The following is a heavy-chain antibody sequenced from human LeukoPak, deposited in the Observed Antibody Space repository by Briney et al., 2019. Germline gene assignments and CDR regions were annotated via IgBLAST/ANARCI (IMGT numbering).Heavy chain of an antibody. D-gene: IGHD2-15*01. Sequence: SETLSLTCTVSGGSVTGGTYYWIWIRQPPGKGLEWIGYFYYSGSTNFNPSLKSRVTISVDTSKNQFSLKLSSVTAADTAVYYCARAGYCSGGSCFRVYYFDSWGQGALVTVSS. CDR2: FYYSGST. CDR3: ARAGYCSGGSCFRVYYFDS. CDR1: GGSVTGGTYY. V-gene: IGHV4-61*01. J-gene: IGHJ4*02.